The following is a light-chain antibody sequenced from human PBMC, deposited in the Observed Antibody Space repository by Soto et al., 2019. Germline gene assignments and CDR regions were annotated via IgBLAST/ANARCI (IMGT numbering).Light chain of an antibody. V-gene: IGKV1D-16*01. CDR1: QGLSSW. J-gene: IGKJ5*01. Sequence: DIQMTQSPSSLSASVGDRVTITCRASQGLSSWLAWYQQKPEEAPKSLIYAASRLESGVPSRFSGSGSGTDFALTISSLQPEDFATYYCQQYNSYPITVGQGTRLEIK. CDR3: QQYNSYPIT. CDR2: AAS.